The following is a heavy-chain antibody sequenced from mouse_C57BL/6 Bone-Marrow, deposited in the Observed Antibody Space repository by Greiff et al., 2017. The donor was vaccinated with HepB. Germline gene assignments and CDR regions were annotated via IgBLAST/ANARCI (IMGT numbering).Heavy chain of an antibody. CDR2: ISSGGDYI. V-gene: IGHV5-9-1*02. CDR3: TRVLYYDYGWDYFDY. J-gene: IGHJ2*01. CDR1: GFTFSSYA. Sequence: EVMLVESGEGLVKPGGSLKLSCAASGFTFSSYAMSWVRQTPEKRLEWVAYISSGGDYIYYADTVKGRFTISRDNARNTLYLQMSSLKSEDTAMYYCTRVLYYDYGWDYFDYWGPGTTLTVSS. D-gene: IGHD2-4*01.